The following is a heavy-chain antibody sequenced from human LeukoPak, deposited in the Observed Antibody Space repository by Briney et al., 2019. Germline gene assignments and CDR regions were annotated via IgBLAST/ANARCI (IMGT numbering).Heavy chain of an antibody. CDR2: IYSGGST. CDR1: GFTFSSNY. D-gene: IGHD1-26*01. CDR3: ARGGAYNWFDP. J-gene: IGHJ5*02. Sequence: PGGSLRLSCAASGFTFSSNYMSWVRQAPGKGLEWVSVIYSGGSTYYADSVKGRFTISRDNSKNTLYLQMNSLRAEDTAVYYCARGGAYNWFDPWGQGTLVTVSS. V-gene: IGHV3-53*01.